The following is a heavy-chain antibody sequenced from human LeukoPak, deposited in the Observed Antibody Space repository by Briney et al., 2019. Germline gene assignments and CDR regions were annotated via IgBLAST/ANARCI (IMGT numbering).Heavy chain of an antibody. J-gene: IGHJ4*02. Sequence: PGGSLRLSCAASGFTFDDYAMHLVRQAPGKGLEWVSLISGDGGRTYYADSVKGRFTISRDNSKNSLYLQMNSLRTEDTALYYCAAYGSSWDYWGQGTLVTVSS. CDR3: AAYGSSWDY. CDR1: GFTFDDYA. V-gene: IGHV3-43*02. CDR2: ISGDGGRT. D-gene: IGHD6-13*01.